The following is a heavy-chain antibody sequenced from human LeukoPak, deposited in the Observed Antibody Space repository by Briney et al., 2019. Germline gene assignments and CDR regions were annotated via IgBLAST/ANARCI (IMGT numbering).Heavy chain of an antibody. CDR3: ARDAYYYDSSGYYYVLYAFDI. CDR1: GYTFTSYA. V-gene: IGHV7-4-1*02. D-gene: IGHD3-22*01. J-gene: IGHJ3*02. Sequence: ASVKVSCKASGYTFTSYAMNWVRQAPGQGLEWMGWINTNTGNPTYAQGFTGRFVFSLDTSVSTAYLQISSLKAEDTAVYYCARDAYYYDSSGYYYVLYAFDIWGQGTMVTVSS. CDR2: INTNTGNP.